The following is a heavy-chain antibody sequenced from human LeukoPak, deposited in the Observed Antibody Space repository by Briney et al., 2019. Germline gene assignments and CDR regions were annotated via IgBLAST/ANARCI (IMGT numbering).Heavy chain of an antibody. CDR1: GLTVSSNY. CDR3: ASSGGISFDY. Sequence: PGGSLRLSCAASGLTVSSNYMSWVRQAPGKGLEWVSIIYSGAGTDYADSVKGRFTISRDTSKNTLYLQMNSLRAEDTAVYYCASSGGISFDYWGQGTQVTASS. J-gene: IGHJ4*02. V-gene: IGHV3-66*01. D-gene: IGHD4-23*01. CDR2: IYSGAGT.